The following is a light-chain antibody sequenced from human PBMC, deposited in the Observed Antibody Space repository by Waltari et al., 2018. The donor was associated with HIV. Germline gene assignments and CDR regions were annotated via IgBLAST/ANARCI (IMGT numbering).Light chain of an antibody. J-gene: IGLJ3*02. CDR1: SSDIGRYNF. V-gene: IGLV2-11*01. Sequence: QSALTPPRSVSGSPGQSVTISCTGTSSDIGRYNFVSCYQHHPDKAPKLIIFDVNERPSGVTDRFSASKSGNTASLTISGLQAGDEADYYCCSFAGSYIWVFGGGTKLTVL. CDR3: CSFAGSYIWV. CDR2: DVN.